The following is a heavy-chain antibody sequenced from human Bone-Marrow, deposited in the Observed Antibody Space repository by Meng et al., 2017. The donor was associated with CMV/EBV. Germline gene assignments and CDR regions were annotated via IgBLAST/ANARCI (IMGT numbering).Heavy chain of an antibody. CDR3: ARDSNGYSSGWYFFDY. D-gene: IGHD6-19*01. CDR2: INAANGNT. Sequence: SGYRFRSYGLHWVRQAPGQRLEWMGWINAANGNTKFSQKFQGRVTITRDTSASTAYLELISLTSEDTALYYCARDSNGYSSGWYFFDYWGQGTLVTVSS. J-gene: IGHJ4*02. CDR1: GYRFRSYG. V-gene: IGHV1-3*01.